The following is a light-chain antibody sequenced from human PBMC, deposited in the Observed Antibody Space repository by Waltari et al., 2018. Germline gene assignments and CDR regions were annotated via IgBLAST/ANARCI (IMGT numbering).Light chain of an antibody. V-gene: IGLV2-23*02. J-gene: IGLJ3*02. CDR1: SSDVGSYNL. CDR2: GVS. Sequence: QSALTQPASVSGSPGQSITISCTGTSSDVGSYNLVSWYQQHPGKAPKLMIYGVSKRPSGVSNRFSGSKSVNTASLTISGVQAEDEADYYCGSYAGGSTVVFGGGTKLTVL. CDR3: GSYAGGSTVV.